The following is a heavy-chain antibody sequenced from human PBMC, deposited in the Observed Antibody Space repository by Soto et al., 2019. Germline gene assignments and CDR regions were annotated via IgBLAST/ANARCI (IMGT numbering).Heavy chain of an antibody. CDR2: IFYSGST. CDR1: SGSLSSTIYS. Sequence: PSETLYLPCTGSSGSLSSTIYSWDWIRQPPGKGLEWIGSIFYSGSTYYNPSLKSRVTISVDTSKNQFSLTLTSVTAADTAVYYCARQCRGVTCHWFVPWGQGTLVTVSS. V-gene: IGHV4-39*01. CDR3: ARQCRGVTCHWFVP. D-gene: IGHD2-15*01. J-gene: IGHJ5*02.